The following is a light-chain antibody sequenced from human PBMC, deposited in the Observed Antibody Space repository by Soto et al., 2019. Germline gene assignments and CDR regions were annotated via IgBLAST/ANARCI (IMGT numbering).Light chain of an antibody. CDR3: SSSTSSTVL. Sequence: QSVLTQPASMSGSPGQSSTISCTGTSSDVGGYNYVSWYQQHPGKAPKLMVYEVSNRPSRVSSRFSGSKSGNTASLTISGLQAEDEADYYCSSSTSSTVLFGGGTKLTVL. CDR2: EVS. CDR1: SSDVGGYNY. V-gene: IGLV2-14*01. J-gene: IGLJ2*01.